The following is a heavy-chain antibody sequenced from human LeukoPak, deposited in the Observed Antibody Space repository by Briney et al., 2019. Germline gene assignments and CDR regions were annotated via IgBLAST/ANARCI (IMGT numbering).Heavy chain of an antibody. CDR1: GGSISSSSYY. J-gene: IGHJ4*02. V-gene: IGHV4-39*01. CDR2: IYYSGST. CDR3: ARLGKDGYNRGGLDY. D-gene: IGHD5-24*01. Sequence: SETLSLTCTVSGGSISSSSYYWGWIRQPPGKGLEWIGSIYYSGSTYYNPSLKSRVTISVDTSKNQFSLKLCSVTAADTAVYYCARLGKDGYNRGGLDYWGQGTLVTVSS.